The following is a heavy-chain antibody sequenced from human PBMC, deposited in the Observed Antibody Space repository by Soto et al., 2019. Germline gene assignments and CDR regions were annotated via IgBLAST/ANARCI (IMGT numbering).Heavy chain of an antibody. J-gene: IGHJ5*02. Sequence: SSETLSLTCGVSGGTVASSYWWSWVRQTPSRGLEWIGNVYHTGDTNFNPSLQSRVTFSVDKSNNRFSLRLTSLTAADTAVYFCAREIVTAGGNNYFDPGGPGTLVTVSA. V-gene: IGHV4-4*02. CDR2: VYHTGDT. D-gene: IGHD2-21*02. CDR1: GGTVASSYW. CDR3: AREIVTAGGNNYFDP.